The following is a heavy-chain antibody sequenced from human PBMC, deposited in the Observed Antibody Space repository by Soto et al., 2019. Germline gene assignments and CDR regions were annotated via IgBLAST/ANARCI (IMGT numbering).Heavy chain of an antibody. CDR1: GGSISSYY. J-gene: IGHJ6*03. D-gene: IGHD6-19*01. V-gene: IGHV4-59*01. CDR3: AREVAPVAENYMDV. Sequence: PSETLSLTCTVSGGSISSYYWSWIRQPPGKGLEWIGYIYYSGSTNYNPSLKSRVTISVDTSKNQFSLKLSSVTAADTAVYYCAREVAPVAENYMDVWGKGTTVTVSS. CDR2: IYYSGST.